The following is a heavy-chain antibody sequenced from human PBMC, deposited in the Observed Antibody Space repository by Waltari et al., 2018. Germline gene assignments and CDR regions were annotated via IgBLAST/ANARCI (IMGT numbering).Heavy chain of an antibody. J-gene: IGHJ6*02. CDR3: ARGVAAAGTGTYYYYYYGMDV. CDR1: GYTFPSYD. V-gene: IGHV1-8*03. D-gene: IGHD6-13*01. CDR2: MNPNSGNT. Sequence: QVQLVQSGAEVTKPGASVKVSCKASGYTFPSYDIHCVPQATGQGLAWMGWMNPNSGNTGYAQKFQGRVTITADESTSTAYMELSSLRSEDTAVYYCARGVAAAGTGTYYYYYYGMDVWGQGTTVTVSS.